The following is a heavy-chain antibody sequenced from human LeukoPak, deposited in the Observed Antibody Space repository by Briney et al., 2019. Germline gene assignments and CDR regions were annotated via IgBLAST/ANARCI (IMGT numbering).Heavy chain of an antibody. CDR3: AKRGNYYDSSGYSGYFDY. V-gene: IGHV3-21*01. CDR2: ISSSSSYI. CDR1: GFTFSSYS. J-gene: IGHJ4*02. D-gene: IGHD3-22*01. Sequence: GGSLRLSCAASGFTFSSYSMNWVRQAPGKGLEWVSSISSSSSYIYYADSVKGRFTISRDNAKNSLYLQMNSLRAEDTAVYYCAKRGNYYDSSGYSGYFDYWGQGTLVTVSS.